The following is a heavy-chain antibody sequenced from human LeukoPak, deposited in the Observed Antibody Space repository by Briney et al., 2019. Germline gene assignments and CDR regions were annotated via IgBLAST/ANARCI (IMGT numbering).Heavy chain of an antibody. D-gene: IGHD4-11*01. V-gene: IGHV3-48*03. Sequence: GGSLRLSCAASGFTFSSYEMNWARQAPGKGLEWVSYISGSGSTIYYADSVKGRFTISRDNAKNSLYLQMNSLRAEDTAVYYCARLTTQVDVWGKGTTVTVSS. CDR3: ARLTTQVDV. J-gene: IGHJ6*04. CDR1: GFTFSSYE. CDR2: ISGSGSTI.